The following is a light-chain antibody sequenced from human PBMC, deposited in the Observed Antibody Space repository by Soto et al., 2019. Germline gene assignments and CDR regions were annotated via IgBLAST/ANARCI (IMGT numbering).Light chain of an antibody. Sequence: DIQMTQSPSTLSASVGDRVTITCRASQSISSWLAWYQQKPGKAPKLLIYDASSLESGVPSRFSGSGSGTEFTLTIRSLQPDDFATYHCQQYNSYSLTFGQGTKVEIK. CDR3: QQYNSYSLT. CDR1: QSISSW. J-gene: IGKJ1*01. CDR2: DAS. V-gene: IGKV1-5*01.